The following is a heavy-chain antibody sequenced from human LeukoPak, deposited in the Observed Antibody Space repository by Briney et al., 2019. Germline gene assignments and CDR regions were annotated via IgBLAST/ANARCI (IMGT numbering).Heavy chain of an antibody. J-gene: IGHJ4*02. CDR2: IYHSGST. V-gene: IGHV4-30-2*01. CDR1: GGSISSGGYS. CDR3: ASVDTAMVNDY. D-gene: IGHD5-18*01. Sequence: SQTLSLTCAVSGGSISSGGYSWSWIRQPPGKGLEWIGYIYHSGSTYYNPSLKSRDTISVDRSKNQFSLKLSSVTAADTAVYYCASVDTAMVNDYWGQGTLVTVSS.